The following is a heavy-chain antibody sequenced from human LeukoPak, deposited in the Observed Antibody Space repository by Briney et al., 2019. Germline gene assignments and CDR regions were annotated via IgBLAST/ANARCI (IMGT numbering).Heavy chain of an antibody. Sequence: SETLSLTCTVSGGSISSYYWSWIRQPPGKGLEWIGYIYHSGSTYHNPSLKSRVTISVDRSKNQLSLKLRSVTAADTAVYYCARGVVTAIVDYFDYWAREPWSPSPQ. CDR3: ARGVVTAIVDYFDY. CDR1: GGSISSYY. V-gene: IGHV4-59*12. CDR2: IYHSGST. J-gene: IGHJ4*02. D-gene: IGHD2-21*02.